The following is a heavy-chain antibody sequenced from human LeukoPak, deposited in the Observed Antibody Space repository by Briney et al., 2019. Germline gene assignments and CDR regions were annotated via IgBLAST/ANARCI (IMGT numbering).Heavy chain of an antibody. V-gene: IGHV1-2*02. CDR3: ARDYSSSWYALYYFDY. CDR2: INPNSGGT. Sequence: ASVKVSCKASGYTFTGYYMHWGRQAPGQGLERMGWINPNSGGTNYAQKFQGRVTMTRDTSINKVYMELSRLRSDDTAVYYCARDYSSSWYALYYFDYWGQGTLVTVSS. J-gene: IGHJ4*02. CDR1: GYTFTGYY. D-gene: IGHD6-13*01.